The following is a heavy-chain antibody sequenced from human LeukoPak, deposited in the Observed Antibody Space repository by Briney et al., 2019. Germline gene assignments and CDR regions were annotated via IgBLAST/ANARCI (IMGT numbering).Heavy chain of an antibody. V-gene: IGHV3-9*01. D-gene: IGHD6-19*01. Sequence: PGRSLRLSCAASGFTFDDYAMHWVRQAPGRGLEWVSGITWNSGSIGYADSVMGRFTISRDNAKNSLYLQMNSLRAEDTALYYCAKDMGGKQWPDRHLHYWGQGTLVTVSS. J-gene: IGHJ4*02. CDR2: ITWNSGSI. CDR3: AKDMGGKQWPDRHLHY. CDR1: GFTFDDYA.